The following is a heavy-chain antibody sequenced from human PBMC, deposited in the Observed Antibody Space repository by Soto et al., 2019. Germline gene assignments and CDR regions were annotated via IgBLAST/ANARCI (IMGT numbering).Heavy chain of an antibody. J-gene: IGHJ5*02. CDR3: AKSMVRGENWFDP. CDR2: ISGSGGST. CDR1: GFTFSSYA. Sequence: GGSLSLSCAASGFTFSSYAMSWARQAPGKGLEWVSAISGSGGSTYYADSVKGRFTISRDNSKNTLYLQMNSLRAEDAAVYYCAKSMVRGENWFDPWGQGTLVGVSS. V-gene: IGHV3-23*01. D-gene: IGHD3-10*01.